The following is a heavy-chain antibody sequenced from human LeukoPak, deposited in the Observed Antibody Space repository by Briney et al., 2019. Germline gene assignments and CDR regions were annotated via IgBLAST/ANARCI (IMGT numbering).Heavy chain of an antibody. Sequence: SETLSLTCAVSGGSISRGGYSWSWIRQPPGKGLEWIGYIYHSGSTYYNPSLKSRVTISVDRSKNQFSLKLSSVTAADTAVYYCARYCSGGSCYRDAFDIWGQGTMVTVSS. CDR1: GGSISRGGYS. V-gene: IGHV4-30-2*01. CDR2: IYHSGST. CDR3: ARYCSGGSCYRDAFDI. J-gene: IGHJ3*02. D-gene: IGHD2-15*01.